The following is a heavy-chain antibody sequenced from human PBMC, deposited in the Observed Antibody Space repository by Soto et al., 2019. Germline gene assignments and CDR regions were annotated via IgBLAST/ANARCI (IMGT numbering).Heavy chain of an antibody. V-gene: IGHV4-31*01. J-gene: IGHJ4*02. CDR1: GSSIRSGGWY. CDR2: IDYSGNT. CDR3: ARGPQSTTYLFDGTGYSPLSD. Sequence: QVPLQESGPGLVKPSETLSLTCTVSGSSIRSGGWYWSWLRQHPGKGLEWIGYIDYSGNTVYNPSLKSPVTMSVETSKRLFSLKLSSVTAADTAVYVCARGPQSTTYLFDGTGYSPLSDWGQGTLVTVSA. D-gene: IGHD3-22*01.